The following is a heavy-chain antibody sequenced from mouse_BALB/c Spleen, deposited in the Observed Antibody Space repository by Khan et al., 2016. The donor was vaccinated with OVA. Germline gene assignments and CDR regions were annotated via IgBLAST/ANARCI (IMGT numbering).Heavy chain of an antibody. CDR2: IRTYYGDA. Sequence: QVQLKQSGAELVRPGVSVRISCKGSGYTFTDFTIHWVKQSHAKSLEWIGVIRTYYGDATSNQKFKGKATMTVDKSSSTAYMELARLTSEDSAMLYWSRVGGGNRFANWGQGTLVTVSA. CDR1: GYTFTDFT. J-gene: IGHJ3*01. V-gene: IGHV1S137*01. CDR3: SRVGGGNRFAN. D-gene: IGHD1-1*02.